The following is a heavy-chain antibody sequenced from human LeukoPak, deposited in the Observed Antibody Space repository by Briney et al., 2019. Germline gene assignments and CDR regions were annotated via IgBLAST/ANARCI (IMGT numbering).Heavy chain of an antibody. CDR1: GGSFSGYY. CDR2: INHSGST. D-gene: IGHD6-13*01. V-gene: IGHV4-34*01. J-gene: IGHJ5*02. Sequence: SETLSLTCAVYGGSFSGYYWSWIRQPPGKGLEWIGEINHSGSTNYNPSLKSRVTISVDTSKNQFSLKLSSVTAADTAVYYCARHRVLYSSPAPFDPWGQGTLVTVSS. CDR3: ARHRVLYSSPAPFDP.